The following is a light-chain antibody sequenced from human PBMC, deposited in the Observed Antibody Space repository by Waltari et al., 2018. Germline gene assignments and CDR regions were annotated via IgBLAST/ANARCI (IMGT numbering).Light chain of an antibody. J-gene: IGLJ3*02. CDR3: ATWDASLDTWV. Sequence: QSVVTQPPSASGTPGQRVTLSCSGSNSNIGSDIVNWYQQFPGTAPTLLIYANNQRPSGVPGRFSASRSGTSASLVISGIQSEDEADYYCATWDASLDTWVFGGGTKVTVL. V-gene: IGLV1-44*01. CDR1: NSNIGSDI. CDR2: ANN.